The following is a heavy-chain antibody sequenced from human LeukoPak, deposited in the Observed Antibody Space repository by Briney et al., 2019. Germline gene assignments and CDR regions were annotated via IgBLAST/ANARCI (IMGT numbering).Heavy chain of an antibody. J-gene: IGHJ5*02. CDR1: GFTFSNYN. V-gene: IGHV3-21*04. Sequence: GGSLRLSCAASGFTFSNYNMNWVRQVPGKGLEWVSSISDRGDYIYYADSVRGRFTISRDNAKNSLDLHMDSLRAEDTAVYYCAKEGSWFDPWGQGTLVTVSS. CDR2: ISDRGDYI. CDR3: AKEGSWFDP.